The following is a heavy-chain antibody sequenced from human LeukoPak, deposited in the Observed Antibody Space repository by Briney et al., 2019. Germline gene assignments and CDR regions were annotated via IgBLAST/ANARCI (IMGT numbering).Heavy chain of an antibody. J-gene: IGHJ4*02. CDR3: AKDLGNSGSYPFDY. V-gene: IGHV3-30*18. Sequence: GGSLRLSCAASGFTFSSYSMNWVRQAPGKGLEWVAVISYDGSNKYYADSVKGRFTISRDNSKNTLYLQMNSLRAEDTAVYYCAKDLGNSGSYPFDYWGQGTLVTVSS. CDR1: GFTFSSYS. D-gene: IGHD1-26*01. CDR2: ISYDGSNK.